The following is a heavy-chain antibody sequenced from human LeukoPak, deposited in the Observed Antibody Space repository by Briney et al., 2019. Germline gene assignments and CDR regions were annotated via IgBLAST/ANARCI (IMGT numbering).Heavy chain of an antibody. J-gene: IGHJ5*02. V-gene: IGHV4-34*01. CDR3: ARRRRRPKVWDWFDP. CDR2: INHSGST. D-gene: IGHD1-26*01. Sequence: PSETLSLTCAVYGGSFSGYYWSWIRQPPGKGLEWIGEINHSGSTNYNPSLKSRVTISVDTSKNQFSPKLSSVTAADTAVYYCARRRRRPKVWDWFDPWGQGTLVTVSS. CDR1: GGSFSGYY.